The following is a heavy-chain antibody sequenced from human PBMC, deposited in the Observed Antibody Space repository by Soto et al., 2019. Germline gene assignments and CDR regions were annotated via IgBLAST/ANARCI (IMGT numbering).Heavy chain of an antibody. J-gene: IGHJ6*02. CDR2: IYHSGST. CDR3: ARDPAAGRPDYYYYYGMDV. Sequence: SETLALPCAVSGGSMRSSNWWSWVRQPPGKGLEWIGEIYHSGSTNYNPSLKSRVTISVDKSKNQFSLKLSSVTAADTAVYYCARDPAAGRPDYYYYYGMDVWGQGTTVTVSS. CDR1: GGSMRSSNW. D-gene: IGHD6-13*01. V-gene: IGHV4-4*02.